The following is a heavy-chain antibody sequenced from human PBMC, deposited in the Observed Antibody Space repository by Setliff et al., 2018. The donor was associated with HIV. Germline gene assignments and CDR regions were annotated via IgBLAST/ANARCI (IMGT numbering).Heavy chain of an antibody. J-gene: IGHJ4*02. CDR3: APETMQGLDS. Sequence: GGSLRLSCAASGFTFSTYWMNWVRQAPGKGLEWVANIKQDGSEKYYVDSVKGRFTISRDNAKNSLFLQIHGLRPEDTGVYYCAPETMQGLDSWGQGTLVTVSS. D-gene: IGHD2-21*02. CDR2: IKQDGSEK. CDR1: GFTFSTYW. V-gene: IGHV3-7*01.